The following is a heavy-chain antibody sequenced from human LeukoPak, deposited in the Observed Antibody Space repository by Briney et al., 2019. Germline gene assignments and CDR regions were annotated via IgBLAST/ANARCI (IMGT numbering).Heavy chain of an antibody. CDR3: ARFYDYVWGSYRQNY. Sequence: PSETLSLTCTVSGGSISSSSYYWGWIRQPPGKGLEWIGSIYYSGSTYYNPSLKSRVTISVDTSKNQFSLKLSSVTAADTAVYYCARFYDYVWGSYRQNYWGQGTLVTVSS. D-gene: IGHD3-16*02. V-gene: IGHV4-39*07. CDR2: IYYSGST. J-gene: IGHJ4*02. CDR1: GGSISSSSYY.